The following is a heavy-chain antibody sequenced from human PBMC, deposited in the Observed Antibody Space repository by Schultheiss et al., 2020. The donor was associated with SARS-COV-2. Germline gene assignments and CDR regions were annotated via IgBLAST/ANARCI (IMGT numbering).Heavy chain of an antibody. CDR3: ATYYYLSGKKYFDY. V-gene: IGHV3-30-3*01. CDR2: ISYDGSNK. D-gene: IGHD3-10*01. CDR1: GFTFSNYW. Sequence: GESLKISCAASGFTFSNYWMSWVRQAPGKGLEWVAVISYDGSNKYYADSVKGRFTISRDNSKNTLYLQMNSLRAEDTAIYYCATYYYLSGKKYFDYWGQGTLVTVSS. J-gene: IGHJ4*02.